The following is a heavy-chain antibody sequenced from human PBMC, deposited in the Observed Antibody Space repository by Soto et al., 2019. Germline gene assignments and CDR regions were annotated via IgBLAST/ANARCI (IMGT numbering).Heavy chain of an antibody. Sequence: ASVKVSCKASGGTFSSYAISWVRQAPGQGLEWMGGIIPIFGTANYAQKFQGRVTITADESTSTAYMELSSLRSEDTAVYYCATHVVAATEGYYYYGMDVWGQGTTVTISS. V-gene: IGHV1-69*13. CDR1: GGTFSSYA. D-gene: IGHD2-15*01. CDR3: ATHVVAATEGYYYYGMDV. CDR2: IIPIFGTA. J-gene: IGHJ6*02.